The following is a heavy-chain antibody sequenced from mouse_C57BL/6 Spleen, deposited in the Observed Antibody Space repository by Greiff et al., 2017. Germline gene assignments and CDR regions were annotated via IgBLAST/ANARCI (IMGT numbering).Heavy chain of an antibody. J-gene: IGHJ2*01. CDR1: GYTFTEYT. CDR2: FYPGSGSI. D-gene: IGHD2-5*01. CDR3: ARHEEAGYYSNPYAMDY. Sequence: QVQLQQSGAELVKPGASVKLSCKASGYTFTEYTIHWVKQRSGQGLEWIGWFYPGSGSIKYNEKFKDKATLTADKSSSTVYMELSRLTSEDSAVYFCARHEEAGYYSNPYAMDYWGQGTTLTVSS. V-gene: IGHV1-62-2*01.